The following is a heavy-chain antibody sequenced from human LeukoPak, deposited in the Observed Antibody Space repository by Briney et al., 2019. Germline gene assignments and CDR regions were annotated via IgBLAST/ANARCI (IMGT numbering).Heavy chain of an antibody. J-gene: IGHJ3*02. CDR3: ARAYYYDSSGYTHDAFDI. Sequence: GGSLRLSCAASGFTVSSNYMSWVRQAPGKGLEWVSVNYSGGSTYYADSVKGRFTISRDNSKNTLYLQMNSLRAEDTAVYYCARAYYYDSSGYTHDAFDIWGQGTMVTVSS. CDR1: GFTVSSNY. CDR2: NYSGGST. D-gene: IGHD3-22*01. V-gene: IGHV3-53*01.